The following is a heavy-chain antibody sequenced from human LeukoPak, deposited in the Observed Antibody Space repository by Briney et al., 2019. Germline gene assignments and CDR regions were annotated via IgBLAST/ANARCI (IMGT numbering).Heavy chain of an antibody. D-gene: IGHD5-24*01. V-gene: IGHV5-51*01. CDR2: IYPGDSDT. J-gene: IGHJ3*02. CDR3: ARSQLTALHAFNI. CDR1: GYSFTSYW. Sequence: GESLKISCKGSGYSFTSYWIAWVRQMPGKGLEWKGIIYPGDSDTRYSPSFQGQVTISADRSISTAYLQWSSLKASDTAMYYCARSQLTALHAFNIWGQGTMVTVSS.